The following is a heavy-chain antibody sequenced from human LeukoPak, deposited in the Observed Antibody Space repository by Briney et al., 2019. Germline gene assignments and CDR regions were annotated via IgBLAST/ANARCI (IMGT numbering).Heavy chain of an antibody. CDR3: ARDATRAPYYFDY. Sequence: GGSLRLSCAASGFTFSSYGMHWVRQAPGKGLEWVAVIWYDGSNKYYADSVKGRFTISRDNSKNTPYLQMNSLRAEDTAVYYCARDATRAPYYFDYWGQGTLVTVSS. V-gene: IGHV3-33*01. CDR1: GFTFSSYG. J-gene: IGHJ4*02. CDR2: IWYDGSNK.